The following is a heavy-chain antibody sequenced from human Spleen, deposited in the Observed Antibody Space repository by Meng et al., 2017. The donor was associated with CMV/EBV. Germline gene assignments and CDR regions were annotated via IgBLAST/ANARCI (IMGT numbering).Heavy chain of an antibody. J-gene: IGHJ4*02. V-gene: IGHV3-48*03. CDR2: ISSSGSPI. CDR1: GFTFSSYE. Sequence: GESLKISCAASGFTFSSYEMNWVRQAPGKGLEWVSYISSSGSPIYYPDSVKGRFTISRDNAKNSLYLQMNSLRAEDTAVYYCARGGYCSSTSCYSYYFDYWGQGTLVTVSS. CDR3: ARGGYCSSTSCYSYYFDY. D-gene: IGHD2-2*01.